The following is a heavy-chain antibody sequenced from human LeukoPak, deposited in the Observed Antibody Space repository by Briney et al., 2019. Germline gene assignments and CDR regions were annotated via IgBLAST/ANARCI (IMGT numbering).Heavy chain of an antibody. CDR2: ISYDGSNK. CDR3: AKPKLLIPGPYYFDY. J-gene: IGHJ4*02. CDR1: GFTFSSYG. Sequence: PGGSLRLSCAASGFTFSSYGMHWVRQAPGKGLEWVAVISYDGSNKYYADSVKGRFTISRDNSKNTLYLQMNSLRAEDTAVYYCAKPKLLIPGPYYFDYWGQGTLVTVSS. V-gene: IGHV3-30*18. D-gene: IGHD3-16*01.